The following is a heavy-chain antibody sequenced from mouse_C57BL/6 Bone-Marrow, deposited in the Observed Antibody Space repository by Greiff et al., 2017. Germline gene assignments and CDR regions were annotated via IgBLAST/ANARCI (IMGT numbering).Heavy chain of an antibody. CDR2: IFPENGDT. J-gene: IGHJ2*01. Sequence: VHVKQSGAELVRPGASVKLSCTASGFNIKDDYMHWVKQRPEQGLEWIGWIFPENGDTEYASKFQGKATITADTSSNTAYLQLSSLTSEDTSVYYCTPTYYCGSSYGYWYQGNTLTVSA. V-gene: IGHV14-4*01. CDR1: GFNIKDDY. D-gene: IGHD1-1*01. CDR3: TPTYYCGSSYGY.